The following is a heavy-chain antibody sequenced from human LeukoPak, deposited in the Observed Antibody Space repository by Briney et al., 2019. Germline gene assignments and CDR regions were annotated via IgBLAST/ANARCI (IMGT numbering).Heavy chain of an antibody. CDR1: GGSISSGSYY. CDR3: ARDPLFGY. J-gene: IGHJ4*02. Sequence: SQTLSLTCTVSGGSISSGSYYWSWIRQPAGKGLEWIGRIYTSGSTNYNPSLKSRVTISVDTSKNQSSLKLSSVTAADTAVYYCARDPLFGYWGQGTLVTVSS. CDR2: IYTSGST. V-gene: IGHV4-61*02.